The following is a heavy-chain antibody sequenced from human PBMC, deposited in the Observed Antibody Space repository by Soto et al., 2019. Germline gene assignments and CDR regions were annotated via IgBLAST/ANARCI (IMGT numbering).Heavy chain of an antibody. CDR1: GFTFSTYW. Sequence: PEGSLRLSCATSGFTFSTYWMHWVRQAPGKGLVWVSRINGDGSDTTYADSVKGRFTVSRDNAKNTLYLQMNTLRAEDTAVYYCARDYEGDWFDPSGQGTPSTVSS. V-gene: IGHV3-74*01. D-gene: IGHD3-3*01. CDR2: INGDGSDT. J-gene: IGHJ5*02. CDR3: ARDYEGDWFDP.